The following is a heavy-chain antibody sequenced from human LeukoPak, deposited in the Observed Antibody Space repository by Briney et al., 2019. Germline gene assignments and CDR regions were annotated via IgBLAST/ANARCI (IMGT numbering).Heavy chain of an antibody. V-gene: IGHV3-66*01. CDR1: EFSVGSNY. CDR2: IYSGGST. D-gene: IGHD3-22*01. Sequence: GGSLRLSCAASEFSVGSNYMTWVRQAPGKWLEWVSLIYSGGSTYYADSVKGRFTISRDNSKNTLYLQMNSLRAEDTAVYYCAKRGKDNYYDSSGYYFFPDYWGQGTLVTVSS. CDR3: AKRGKDNYYDSSGYYFFPDY. J-gene: IGHJ4*02.